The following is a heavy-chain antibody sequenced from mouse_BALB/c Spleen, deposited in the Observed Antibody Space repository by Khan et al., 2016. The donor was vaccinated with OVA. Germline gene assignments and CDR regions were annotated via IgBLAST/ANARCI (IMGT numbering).Heavy chain of an antibody. CDR2: INPSNGGT. D-gene: IGHD2-1*01. V-gene: IGHV1S81*02. CDR3: SRSGYGTFAY. CDR1: GYTFTNYY. Sequence: QVQLKQSGAELVKPGASVRLSCKASGYTFTNYYLYWVKQRPGHGLEWIGDINPSNGGTNFNEKFKNKVTLTVDKSSSTAYMQLSSLTSEDSAVYYCSRSGYGTFAYWGQGILVTVSA. J-gene: IGHJ3*01.